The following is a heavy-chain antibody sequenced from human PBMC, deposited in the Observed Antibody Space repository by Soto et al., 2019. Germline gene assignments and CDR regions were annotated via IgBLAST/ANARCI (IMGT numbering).Heavy chain of an antibody. D-gene: IGHD3-9*01. Sequence: SETLSLTCAVSGGSISSSNWWSWVRQPPGKGLEWIGEIYHSGSTNYNPSLKSRVTISVDKSKNQFSLKLSSVTAADTAVYYCARAHLRKIILRYFDPGNNYRELDAFDIWGQGTMVTVSS. V-gene: IGHV4-4*02. CDR3: ARAHLRKIILRYFDPGNNYRELDAFDI. CDR1: GGSISSSNW. CDR2: IYHSGST. J-gene: IGHJ3*02.